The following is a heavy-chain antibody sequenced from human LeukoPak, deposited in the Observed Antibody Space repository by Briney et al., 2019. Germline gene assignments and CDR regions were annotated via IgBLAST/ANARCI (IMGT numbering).Heavy chain of an antibody. V-gene: IGHV1-2*02. CDR1: GYTFTGYY. Sequence: ASVKVSCKASGYTFTGYYMHWVRQAPGQGLEWMGWINPNSGGTNYAQKFQGRVTMTRDTSISTAYMELSRLRSDDTAVYYCARAPYGNDAFDIWGQGTMVTVSS. CDR3: ARAPYGNDAFDI. D-gene: IGHD3-16*01. J-gene: IGHJ3*02. CDR2: INPNSGGT.